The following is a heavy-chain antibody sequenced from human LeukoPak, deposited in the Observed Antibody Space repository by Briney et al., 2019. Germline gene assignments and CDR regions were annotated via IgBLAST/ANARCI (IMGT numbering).Heavy chain of an antibody. J-gene: IGHJ5*02. Sequence: SETLSLTCAVYGGSFSGYYWSWIRQPPGKGLEWIGEINHSGSTNYNPSLKSRVTISVDTSKNQFSLKLSSVTAADTAVYYCARGAGVVVPAAKTNWFDPWGQGTLVSVPS. CDR1: GGSFSGYY. CDR2: INHSGST. D-gene: IGHD2-2*01. CDR3: ARGAGVVVPAAKTNWFDP. V-gene: IGHV4-34*01.